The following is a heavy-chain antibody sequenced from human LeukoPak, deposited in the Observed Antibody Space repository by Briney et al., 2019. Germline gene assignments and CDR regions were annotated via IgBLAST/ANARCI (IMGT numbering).Heavy chain of an antibody. CDR2: ISGSGGST. V-gene: IGHV3-23*01. D-gene: IGHD5-12*01. CDR1: GFTFSSYA. J-gene: IGHJ6*02. CDR3: AKGRGYESGYYGMDV. Sequence: GGSLRLSCAASGFTFSSYAMSWVRQAPGKGLEWVSAISGSGGSTYYADSVKGRFTISRDNSKNTLYLQMNSLRAEDTAVFYCAKGRGYESGYYGMDVWGQGTTVTVSS.